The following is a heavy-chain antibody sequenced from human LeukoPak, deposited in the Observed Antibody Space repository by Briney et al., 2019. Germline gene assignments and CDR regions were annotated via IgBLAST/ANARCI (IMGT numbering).Heavy chain of an antibody. CDR1: GSTFTSYG. D-gene: IGHD3-22*01. J-gene: IGHJ4*02. Sequence: ASVKVACKVAGSTFTSYGISWVRQAPGQGLEWMGWISAYNGNTNYAQKLQGRVTMTTDTSTSTAYMELRSLRSDDTAVYYCARDRRVTYYYDSSGYYYGYWGQGTLVTVSS. CDR2: ISAYNGNT. CDR3: ARDRRVTYYYDSSGYYYGY. V-gene: IGHV1-18*01.